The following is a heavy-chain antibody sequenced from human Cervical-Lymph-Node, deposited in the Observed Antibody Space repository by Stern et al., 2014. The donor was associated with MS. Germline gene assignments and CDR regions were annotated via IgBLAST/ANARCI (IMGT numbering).Heavy chain of an antibody. CDR1: GYTFTDYG. CDR2: ISAYNGNT. V-gene: IGHV1-18*01. J-gene: IGHJ4*02. CDR3: ARSSFSNSSLFDY. Sequence: QLVQSGAEVRKPGTSVKVSCKASGYTFTDYGITWVRQAPGQGLEWMGWISAYNGNTNYAQMLQGRVTMTTDKSTSTAYMELRSLNSDDTAIYFCARSSFSNSSLFDYWGQGTLLTVSS. D-gene: IGHD6-6*01.